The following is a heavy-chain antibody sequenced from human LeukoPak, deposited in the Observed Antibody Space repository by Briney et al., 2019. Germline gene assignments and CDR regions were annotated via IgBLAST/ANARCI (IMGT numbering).Heavy chain of an antibody. CDR2: ITGSGGNT. CDR3: AKWGDYDVLTGYYVSDY. CDR1: GFTFSNYA. V-gene: IGHV3-23*01. J-gene: IGHJ4*02. Sequence: GGSLRLSCAASGFTFSNYAMSWVRQAPGKGLELVSAITGSGGNTYYADSVKGRFTISRDNSKNTVFVQMNSLRDEDTAVYYCAKWGDYDVLTGYYVSDYWGQGTLVTVSS. D-gene: IGHD3-9*01.